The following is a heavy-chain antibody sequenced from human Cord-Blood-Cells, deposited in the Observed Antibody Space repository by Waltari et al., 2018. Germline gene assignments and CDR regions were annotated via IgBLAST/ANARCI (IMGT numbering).Heavy chain of an antibody. J-gene: IGHJ4*02. CDR3: ARHRYYYDSSGYCDY. D-gene: IGHD3-22*01. CDR1: GYSFTSYW. V-gene: IGHV5-51*01. CDR2: IYPGDSDT. Sequence: EVQLVQSGAEVKKPGESLKLSCKGSGYSFTSYWIGWVRQMPGKGLEWMGIIYPGDSDTRYSPSFQGQVTISADKSISTAYLQWSSLEASDTAMYYCARHRYYYDSSGYCDYWGQGTLVTGSS.